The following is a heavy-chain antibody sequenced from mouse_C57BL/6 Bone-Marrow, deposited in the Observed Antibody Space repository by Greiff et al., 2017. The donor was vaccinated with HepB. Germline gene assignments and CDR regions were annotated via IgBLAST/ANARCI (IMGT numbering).Heavy chain of an antibody. CDR3: ARAGNFLFDY. CDR2: INPGSGGT. CDR1: GYAFTNYL. Sequence: VKLQESGAELVRPGTSVKVSCKASGYAFTNYLIEWVKQRPGQGLEWIGVINPGSGGTNYNEKFKGKATLTADKSSSTAYMQLSSLTSEDSAVYFCARAGNFLFDYWGQGTTLTVSS. V-gene: IGHV1-54*01. J-gene: IGHJ2*01.